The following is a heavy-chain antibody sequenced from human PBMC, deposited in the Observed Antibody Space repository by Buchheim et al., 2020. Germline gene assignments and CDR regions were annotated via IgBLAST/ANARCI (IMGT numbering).Heavy chain of an antibody. Sequence: QVQLQESGPGLVKPSQTLSLTCTVSGGSISSGGYYWSWIRQHPGKGLEWIGYIYYSGSTYYNPSLKSRVTISVDTSKNQFSLKLRSVTAADTAVYYCASLGYCSGGSCSPPVPYFDYWRQGTL. CDR1: GGSISSGGYY. D-gene: IGHD2-15*01. V-gene: IGHV4-31*03. CDR3: ASLGYCSGGSCSPPVPYFDY. CDR2: IYYSGST. J-gene: IGHJ4*02.